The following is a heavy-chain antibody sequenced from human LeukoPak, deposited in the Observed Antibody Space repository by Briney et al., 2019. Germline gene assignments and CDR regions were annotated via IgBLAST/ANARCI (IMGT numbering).Heavy chain of an antibody. CDR2: IYYSGST. V-gene: IGHV4-39*01. J-gene: IGHJ6*03. D-gene: IGHD6-13*01. CDR1: GGSISNSSYY. Sequence: SETLSLTCTVSGGSISNSSYYWGWIRQPPGKGLEWIGSIYYSGSTYYNPSLKSRVTISVDTSKNQFSLKLSSVTAADTAVYYCARVSIGSWSYYYYYMDVWGKGTTVTVSS. CDR3: ARVSIGSWSYYYYYMDV.